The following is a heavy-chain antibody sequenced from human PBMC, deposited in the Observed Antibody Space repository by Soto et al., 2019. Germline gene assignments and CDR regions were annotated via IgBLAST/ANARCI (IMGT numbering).Heavy chain of an antibody. J-gene: IGHJ6*02. D-gene: IGHD2-15*01. CDR3: AREGGYCSGGSCYAYSYYYGMDV. CDR1: GFDFSNYW. V-gene: IGHV3-74*01. Sequence: EVRLVESGGGLVQPGGSLRLSCAGSGFDFSNYWMHWVRQAPGKGLVWVSRISRAGSTTTYADSVQGRFPMSRDNAKNTLYRQVNSRRAEDTAVYYCAREGGYCSGGSCYAYSYYYGMDVWGQGTTVTVSS. CDR2: ISRAGSTT.